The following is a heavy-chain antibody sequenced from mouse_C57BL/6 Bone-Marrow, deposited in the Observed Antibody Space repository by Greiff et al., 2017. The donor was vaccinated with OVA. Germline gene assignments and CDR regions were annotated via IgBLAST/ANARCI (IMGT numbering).Heavy chain of an antibody. Sequence: VMLVESGPELVKPGASVKISCKASGYAFSSSWMNWVKQRPGKGLEWIGRIYPGDGDTNYNGKFKGKATLTADKSSSTAYMQLSSLTSEDSAVYFCAREGRWAFDYWGQGTTLTVSS. V-gene: IGHV1-82*01. D-gene: IGHD1-1*02. CDR2: IYPGDGDT. J-gene: IGHJ2*01. CDR1: GYAFSSSW. CDR3: AREGRWAFDY.